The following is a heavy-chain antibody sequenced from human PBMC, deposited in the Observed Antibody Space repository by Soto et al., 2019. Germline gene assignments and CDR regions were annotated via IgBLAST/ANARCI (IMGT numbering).Heavy chain of an antibody. D-gene: IGHD2-15*01. V-gene: IGHV1-2*04. J-gene: IGHJ3*02. Sequence: ASVKVSCKASGYTFTSYDIHWVRQATGQGLEWMGWINPNSGGTNYAQKFQGWVTMTRDTSISTAYVELSRLRSDDTAVYYCAREKSYCSGGSCYSDAFDIWGQGTMVTVSS. CDR1: GYTFTSYD. CDR2: INPNSGGT. CDR3: AREKSYCSGGSCYSDAFDI.